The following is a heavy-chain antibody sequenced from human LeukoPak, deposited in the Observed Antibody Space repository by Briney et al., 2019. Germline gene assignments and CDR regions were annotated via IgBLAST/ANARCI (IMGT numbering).Heavy chain of an antibody. CDR2: INHRGST. D-gene: IGHD2-2*01. V-gene: IGHV4-34*01. Sequence: SETLSLTCAVYGGAFSGYYWSWVRQPPGRGLEWIGEINHRGSTNYNPSLKSRVTISVDTSKNQFSLKLSSVTAADTAVYYCARYIVVVPAANTFDYWGQGTLVTVSS. CDR3: ARYIVVVPAANTFDY. J-gene: IGHJ4*02. CDR1: GGAFSGYY.